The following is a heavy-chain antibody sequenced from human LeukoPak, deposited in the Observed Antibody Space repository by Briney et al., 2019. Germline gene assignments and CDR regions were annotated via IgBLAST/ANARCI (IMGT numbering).Heavy chain of an antibody. CDR1: GYTFSNYW. Sequence: PGGSLRLSCAGSGYTFSNYWMSWVRQAPGKGLEWVANIKRDGSEKYYVDSVKGRFTISRDNANNLLYLQMNSLRDEDTAVYYCGRAKDYSSIWGQGTLVTVSS. CDR2: IKRDGSEK. CDR3: GRAKDYSSI. V-gene: IGHV3-7*04. J-gene: IGHJ4*02. D-gene: IGHD4-11*01.